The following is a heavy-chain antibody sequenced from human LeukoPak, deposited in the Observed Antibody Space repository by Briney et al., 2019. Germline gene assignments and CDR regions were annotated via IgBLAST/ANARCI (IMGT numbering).Heavy chain of an antibody. CDR2: INHSGST. CDR3: AREDYGSTRGAFDI. J-gene: IGHJ3*02. Sequence: IRQPXGXXXEXIGEINHSGSTNYNPSLKSRVTISVDTSKNQFSLKLSSVTAADTAVYYCAREDYGSTRGAFDIWGQGTMVTVSS. D-gene: IGHD4-17*01. V-gene: IGHV4-34*01.